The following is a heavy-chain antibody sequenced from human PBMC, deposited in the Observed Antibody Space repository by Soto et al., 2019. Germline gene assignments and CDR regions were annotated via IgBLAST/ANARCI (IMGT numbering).Heavy chain of an antibody. V-gene: IGHV3-21*04. J-gene: IGHJ4*02. CDR2: ISSTTNYI. CDR3: ARESEDLTSNFDY. Sequence: WGALLVSCASSGFSFSTYSMNWVRQAPGKGLEWVSSISSTTNYIYYGDSMKGRFTISRDNAKNSLYLEMNSLRAEDTAVYYCARESEDLTSNFDYWGQGTLVTVSS. CDR1: GFSFSTYS.